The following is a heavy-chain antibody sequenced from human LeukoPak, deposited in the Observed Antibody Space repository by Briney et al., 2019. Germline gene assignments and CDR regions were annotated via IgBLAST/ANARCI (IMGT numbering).Heavy chain of an antibody. CDR1: GGYISSYY. D-gene: IGHD4-17*01. J-gene: IGHJ5*02. V-gene: IGHV4-59*12. CDR2: IYYSGST. Sequence: SDTLSLTCTVSGGYISSYYWSWLRQPPGKGLEWVGYIYYSGSTNYNPSLKSRVTISVDTSKNQFSLKLSSVTAADTAVYYCARGETTVTTGNGFDPWGQGTLVTVSS. CDR3: ARGETTVTTGNGFDP.